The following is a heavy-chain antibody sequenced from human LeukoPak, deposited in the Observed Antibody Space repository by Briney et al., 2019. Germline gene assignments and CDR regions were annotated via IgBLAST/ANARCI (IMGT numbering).Heavy chain of an antibody. J-gene: IGHJ4*02. CDR2: INPNSGGT. CDR3: ARDHSYDFWSGYSEDDY. D-gene: IGHD3-3*01. CDR1: GYTFNGYY. Sequence: ASVKVSCKASGYTFNGYYMHWVRQAPGQGLERMGWINPNSGGTNYAQKFQGRVTMTRDTSISTAYMELSRLRSDDTAVYYCARDHSYDFWSGYSEDDYWGQGTLVTVSS. V-gene: IGHV1-2*02.